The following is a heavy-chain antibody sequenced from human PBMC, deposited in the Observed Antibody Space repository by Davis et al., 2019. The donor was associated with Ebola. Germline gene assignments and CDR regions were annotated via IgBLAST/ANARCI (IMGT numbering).Heavy chain of an antibody. V-gene: IGHV3-30-3*01. CDR3: ARGSHRPYYFDY. Sequence: PLTLSCAASAFTFSRYAMPWVRPAPGKGLEWVAVISYDGSNKYYADSVKGRFTISRDNSKNTLYLQINSLRADDTAVYYCARGSHRPYYFDYWGQGTLVTVSS. J-gene: IGHJ4*02. CDR2: ISYDGSNK. CDR1: AFTFSRYA.